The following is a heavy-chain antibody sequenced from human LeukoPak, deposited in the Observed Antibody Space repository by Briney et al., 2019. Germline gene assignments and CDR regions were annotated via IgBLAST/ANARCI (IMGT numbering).Heavy chain of an antibody. J-gene: IGHJ4*02. CDR1: GGSISSSSYS. CDR2: INHSGST. Sequence: SETLSLTCTVSGGSISSSSYSWGWIRQPPGKGLEWIGEINHSGSTNYNPSLKSRVTISVDTSKNQFSLKLSSATAADTAVYYCATLNPTMTTVTTVDYWGQGTLVTASS. V-gene: IGHV4-39*07. CDR3: ATLNPTMTTVTTVDY. D-gene: IGHD4-17*01.